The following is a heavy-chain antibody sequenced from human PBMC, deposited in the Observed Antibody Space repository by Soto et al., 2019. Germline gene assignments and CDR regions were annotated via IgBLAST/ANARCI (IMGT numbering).Heavy chain of an antibody. CDR1: GFTFSSYN. CDR3: ARAEEATVVTPGALGY. CDR2: ISSSGSTI. Sequence: GGSLRLSCAASGFTFSSYNMNWVRQAPGKGLEWVSYISSSGSTIYYADSVKGRFTISRDNAKNSLYLQMNSLRAEDTAVYYCARAEEATVVTPGALGYWGQGTLVTVSS. V-gene: IGHV3-48*01. J-gene: IGHJ4*02. D-gene: IGHD4-17*01.